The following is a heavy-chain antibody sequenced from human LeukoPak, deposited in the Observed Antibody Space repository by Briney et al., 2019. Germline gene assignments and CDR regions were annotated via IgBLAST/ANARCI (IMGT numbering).Heavy chain of an antibody. V-gene: IGHV4-39*07. CDR2: IYYSGGA. J-gene: IGHJ4*02. Sequence: PSETLSLTCTVSGDSLRKSTFYWVWIRQPPGKGLEWIGSIYYSGGADYNPSLQSRVTISVDTSKNEFSLKVRSVTAADTAVYFCARTHCEGDCFSAIRYWGQGTPVTVSS. CDR1: GDSLRKSTFY. CDR3: ARTHCEGDCFSAIRY. D-gene: IGHD2-21*02.